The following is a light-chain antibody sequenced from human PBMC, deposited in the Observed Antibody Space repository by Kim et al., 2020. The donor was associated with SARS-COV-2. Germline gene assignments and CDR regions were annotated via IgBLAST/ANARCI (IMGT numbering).Light chain of an antibody. V-gene: IGKV3-15*01. J-gene: IGKJ5*01. CDR3: QQYKNWPPIT. CDR1: QSVSIN. Sequence: YPGESITRSCRASQSVSINVAWYQQKPGQPPTLLIYGASTRATGIPARFSGSGSGTDFTLTIDSLQSADFGVYYCQQYKNWPPITFGQGTRLEIK. CDR2: GAS.